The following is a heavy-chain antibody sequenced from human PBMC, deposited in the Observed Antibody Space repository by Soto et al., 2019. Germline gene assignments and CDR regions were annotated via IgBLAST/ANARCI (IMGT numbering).Heavy chain of an antibody. CDR1: GGSISSTNW. V-gene: IGHV4-4*02. CDR3: ATLPPRMEPAVPPIPT. D-gene: IGHD2-2*02. J-gene: IGHJ5*02. Sequence: QVQLRQSGPGLVKPSGNLSLSCAVSGGSISSTNWWSWVRQSPGKGLEWIGEMYHSGSPTYNPSLRGRVTMSVDQSHNQFSLQLRYVTAADTAVYYCATLPPRMEPAVPPIPTWGQGTLVSVSA. CDR2: MYHSGSP.